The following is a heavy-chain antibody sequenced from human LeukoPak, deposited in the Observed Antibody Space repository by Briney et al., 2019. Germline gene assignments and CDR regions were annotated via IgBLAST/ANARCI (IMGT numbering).Heavy chain of an antibody. D-gene: IGHD2-2*01. V-gene: IGHV1-2*02. CDR2: INPNSGGT. CDR1: GYTFTGYY. CDR3: AIGATTDIVVVPAAKGHRFDP. Sequence: ASVKVSCKASGYTFTGYYMHWVRQAPGQGLEWMGWINPNSGGTNYAQKFQGRVTMTRDTSISTAYMELSRLRSDDTAVYYCAIGATTDIVVVPAAKGHRFDPWGQGTLVTVSS. J-gene: IGHJ5*02.